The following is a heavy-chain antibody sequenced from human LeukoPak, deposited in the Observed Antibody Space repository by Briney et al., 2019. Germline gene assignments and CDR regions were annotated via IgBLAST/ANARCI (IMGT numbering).Heavy chain of an antibody. CDR2: IYTSGST. D-gene: IGHD6-19*01. CDR3: ARDGAVAGGL. V-gene: IGHV4-61*02. Sequence: PSETLSLTCTVSGGSISSGSYHWSWIRQPAGKGLEWIGRIYTSGSTNYNPSLKSRVTISVDTSKNQFSLKLNSVTAADTAVYYCARDGAVAGGLWGQGTLVTVSS. CDR1: GGSISSGSYH. J-gene: IGHJ4*02.